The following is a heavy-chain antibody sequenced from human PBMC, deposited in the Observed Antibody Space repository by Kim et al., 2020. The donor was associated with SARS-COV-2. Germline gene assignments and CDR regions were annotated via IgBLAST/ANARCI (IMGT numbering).Heavy chain of an antibody. V-gene: IGHV3-23*01. CDR2: ISASGSTT. Sequence: GGSLRLSCATSGFIFSNYAMSWVRQAPGKGLEWISTISASGSTTYYADSVKGRLTISRDNSKNTLSLQMNSLRADDTAIYYCAKERMEDIVITAFDYWGQGTLVTVSS. J-gene: IGHJ4*02. D-gene: IGHD2-15*01. CDR3: AKERMEDIVITAFDY. CDR1: GFIFSNYA.